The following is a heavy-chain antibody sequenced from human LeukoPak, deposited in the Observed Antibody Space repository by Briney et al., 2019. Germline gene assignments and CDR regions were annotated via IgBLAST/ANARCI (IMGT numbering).Heavy chain of an antibody. Sequence: PGGSLRLSCEVSGLTFSNAWMSWVRQAPGKGLEWVGRIKSKSDGGTIDYAAPVKGRFTISRDDSKNTLYLQMNSLETEDTGVYYCVHLWYGEFSWGQGTLVTVSS. CDR2: IKSKSDGGTI. CDR3: VHLWYGEFS. J-gene: IGHJ4*02. D-gene: IGHD3-10*01. V-gene: IGHV3-15*05. CDR1: GLTFSNAW.